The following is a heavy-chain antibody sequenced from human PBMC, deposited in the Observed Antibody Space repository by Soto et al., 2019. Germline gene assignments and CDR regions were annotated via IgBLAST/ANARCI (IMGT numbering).Heavy chain of an antibody. CDR1: GFTFGDHY. Sequence: PGGSLSLSCAVSGFTFGDHYIDWVRQAPGKGLEWVGRIRNKAHSYSTAYAASVKGRLTFSRDDSKNSVYLQMNSLKTEDTAVYYCHGYGYWGQGTLVTVSS. CDR3: HGYGY. J-gene: IGHJ4*02. D-gene: IGHD5-12*01. V-gene: IGHV3-72*01. CDR2: IRNKAHSYST.